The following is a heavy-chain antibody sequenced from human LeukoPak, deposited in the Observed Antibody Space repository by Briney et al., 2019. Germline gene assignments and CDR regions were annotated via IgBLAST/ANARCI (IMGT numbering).Heavy chain of an antibody. CDR2: IYYSGST. CDR1: GGSIRNYY. CDR3: ARLVTRGYYDSSGRRIDAFDI. V-gene: IGHV4-59*01. Sequence: SETLSLTCTVSGGSIRNYYWSWIRQPPGKGLEWIGYIYYSGSTNYNPSLKSRVTISVDTSKNQFSLKLSSVTAADTAVYYCARLVTRGYYDSSGRRIDAFDIWGQGTMVTVSS. D-gene: IGHD3-22*01. J-gene: IGHJ3*02.